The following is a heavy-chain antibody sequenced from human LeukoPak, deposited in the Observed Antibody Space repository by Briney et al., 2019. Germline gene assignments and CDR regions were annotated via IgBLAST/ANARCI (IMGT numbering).Heavy chain of an antibody. Sequence: SETLSLTCTVSGGSISSSSYYWGWIRQPPGKGLEWIGSIYYSGSTYYNPSLKSRVTISVDTSKNQFSLKLSSVTAADTAVYYCARTITGTTYNWFDPWGQGTLVTVSS. V-gene: IGHV4-39*01. CDR1: GGSISSSSYY. CDR3: ARTITGTTYNWFDP. CDR2: IYYSGST. J-gene: IGHJ5*02. D-gene: IGHD1-7*01.